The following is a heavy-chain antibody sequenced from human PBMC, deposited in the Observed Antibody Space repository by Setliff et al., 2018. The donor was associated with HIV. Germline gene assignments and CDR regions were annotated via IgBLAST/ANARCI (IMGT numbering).Heavy chain of an antibody. CDR1: GGTFSSYT. D-gene: IGHD3-16*02. CDR2: IIPIFGTT. J-gene: IGHJ3*02. Sequence: ASVKVSCKASGGTFSSYTISWLRQAPGQGLEWLGMIIPIFGTTEYRQKFQDRVTITADENTGTAYMELSSLRSEDTAVYYCARARRYDYDWGNYRLDAFDMWGQGTMVTVSS. V-gene: IGHV1-69*13. CDR3: ARARRYDYDWGNYRLDAFDM.